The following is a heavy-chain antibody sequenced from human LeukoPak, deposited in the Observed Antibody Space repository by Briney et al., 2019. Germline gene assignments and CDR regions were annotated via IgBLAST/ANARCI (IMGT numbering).Heavy chain of an antibody. D-gene: IGHD3-10*01. J-gene: IGHJ5*02. CDR1: GGSISSGSYY. CDR3: ARDAVTMVRGVIPGWFDP. Sequence: PSETLSFTCTVSGGSISSGSYYWHAIRQPAGKGLEWIGRIYTSGSTNYNPSLKSRVTISVDTSKNQFSLKLSSVTAADTAVYYCARDAVTMVRGVIPGWFDPWGQGTLVTVSS. CDR2: IYTSGST. V-gene: IGHV4-61*02.